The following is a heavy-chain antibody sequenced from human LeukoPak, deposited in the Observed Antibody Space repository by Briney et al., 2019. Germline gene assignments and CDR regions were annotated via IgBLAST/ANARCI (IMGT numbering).Heavy chain of an antibody. J-gene: IGHJ5*02. CDR1: GYTFTSYG. CDR3: ATVWQYNWNYRWFDP. Sequence: GASVKVSCKASGYTFTSYGISWVRQAPGQGLEWMGWISAYNGNTNYAQKLQGRVTMTTDTSTSTVYMELSSLRSEDTAVYYCATVWQYNWNYRWFDPWGQGTLVTVSS. V-gene: IGHV1-18*01. CDR2: ISAYNGNT. D-gene: IGHD1-7*01.